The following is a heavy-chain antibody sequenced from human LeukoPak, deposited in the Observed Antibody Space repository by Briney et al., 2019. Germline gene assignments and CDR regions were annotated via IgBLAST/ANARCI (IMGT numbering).Heavy chain of an antibody. CDR2: ISAYNGNR. J-gene: IGHJ4*02. D-gene: IGHD6-13*01. CDR1: GYTFTNYG. Sequence: ASVKVSCKASGYTFTNYGISWVRQAPGQGLEWMGWISAYNGNRKYAQKFQARVTMTTDTSTTTAYMELGSLRSDDTAVYYCARDDGSLGDYWGQGTLVTVSS. CDR3: ARDDGSLGDY. V-gene: IGHV1-18*01.